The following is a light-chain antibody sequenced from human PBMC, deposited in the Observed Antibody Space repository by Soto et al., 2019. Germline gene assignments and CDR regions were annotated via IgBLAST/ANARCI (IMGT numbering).Light chain of an antibody. V-gene: IGKV1-5*03. CDR1: QSISDL. Sequence: DIQMTQSPSTLSASVEDRVTITCRASQSISDLLAWYQQKPGEAPKLLIYKASNLESGVPSRFSGSGSGTEFTLTINTLQPEDFAVYYCQQYYQWPSYTFGQGTKVDIK. J-gene: IGKJ2*01. CDR2: KAS. CDR3: QQYYQWPSYT.